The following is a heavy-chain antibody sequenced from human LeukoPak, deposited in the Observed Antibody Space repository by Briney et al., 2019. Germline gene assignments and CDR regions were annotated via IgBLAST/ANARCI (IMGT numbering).Heavy chain of an antibody. D-gene: IGHD2-2*01. Sequence: PGGSLRLSCAASGFTFSSYSMNWVRQAPGKGLEWVSSISSSSSYIYYADSVKGRFTISRDNAKNSLYLQMNSLRAEDTAVYYCARVPTTIGYCSSTSCREPVFDIWGQGTMVTVSS. CDR1: GFTFSSYS. V-gene: IGHV3-21*01. CDR3: ARVPTTIGYCSSTSCREPVFDI. CDR2: ISSSSSYI. J-gene: IGHJ3*02.